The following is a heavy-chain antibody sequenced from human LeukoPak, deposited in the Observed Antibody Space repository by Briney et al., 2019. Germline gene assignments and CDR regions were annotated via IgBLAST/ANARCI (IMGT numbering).Heavy chain of an antibody. CDR2: IHYSGTT. D-gene: IGHD3-10*01. J-gene: IGHJ5*01. V-gene: IGHV4-39*01. Sequence: PSETLSLTCNVSGGSISDNDYSWDWIRQPPGKGLEWMGCIHYSGTTYSNPSLKSRISISVDTSKSQFSLKLRSVTAADTAVYYSARQYYVASGSYSPFDCCRQATVVAASS. CDR1: GGSISDNDYS. CDR3: ARQYYVASGSYSPFDC.